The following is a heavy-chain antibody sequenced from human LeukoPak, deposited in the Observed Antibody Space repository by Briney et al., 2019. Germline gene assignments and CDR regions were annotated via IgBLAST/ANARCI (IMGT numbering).Heavy chain of an antibody. V-gene: IGHV4-39*01. CDR3: ARQAVTTGNYFDY. Sequence: SETLSPTCTVSGGSISSSSYYWGWIRQPPGKGLEWIGSIHYSGSTYYNPSLKSRVTISVDTSKNQFSLKLSSVTAADTAVYYCARQAVTTGNYFDYWGQGTLVTVSS. CDR2: IHYSGST. CDR1: GGSISSSSYY. J-gene: IGHJ4*02. D-gene: IGHD4-17*01.